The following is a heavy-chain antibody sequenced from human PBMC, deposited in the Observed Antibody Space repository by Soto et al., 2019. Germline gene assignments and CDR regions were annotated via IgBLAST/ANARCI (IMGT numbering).Heavy chain of an antibody. D-gene: IGHD5-18*01. Sequence: GESLKISCKGSGYSFTSYWISWVRQMPGKGLEWMGRIDPSDSYTNYSPSFQGHVTISADKSISTAYLQWSSLRVDDAAVYYCAREEYTYGYRPYFDNWGQGTLVTVSS. CDR2: IDPSDSYT. CDR1: GYSFTSYW. V-gene: IGHV5-10-1*01. CDR3: AREEYTYGYRPYFDN. J-gene: IGHJ4*02.